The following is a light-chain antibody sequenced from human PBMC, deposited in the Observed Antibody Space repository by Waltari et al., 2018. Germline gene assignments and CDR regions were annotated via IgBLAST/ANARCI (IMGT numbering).Light chain of an antibody. Sequence: QSALTQPAPISGSPRQSITISCTGTSSEVCGYNYVLWYHQHPGAAPKVIIYDVSKRPSGISHRFSGSKSGNTASLSISGLQAEDEADYYCSSFASSSPVVFGGGTKVTVL. CDR3: SSFASSSPVV. J-gene: IGLJ2*01. V-gene: IGLV2-14*01. CDR1: SSEVCGYNY. CDR2: DVS.